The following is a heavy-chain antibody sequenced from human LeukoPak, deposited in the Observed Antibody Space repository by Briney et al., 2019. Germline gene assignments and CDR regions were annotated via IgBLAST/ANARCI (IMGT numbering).Heavy chain of an antibody. Sequence: GGSLRLSCAASGFTFSSYAMRWVRQAPGKGLEWVSAISGSGGSTYYADSVKGRFTISRDNSKNTLYLQMNSLRAEDTAVYYCAKDSNWGSDYYFDYWGQGTLVTVSS. V-gene: IGHV3-23*01. J-gene: IGHJ4*02. D-gene: IGHD7-27*01. CDR2: ISGSGGST. CDR3: AKDSNWGSDYYFDY. CDR1: GFTFSSYA.